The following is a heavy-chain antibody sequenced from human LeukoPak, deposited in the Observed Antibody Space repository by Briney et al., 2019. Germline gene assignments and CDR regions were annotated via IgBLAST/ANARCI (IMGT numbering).Heavy chain of an antibody. J-gene: IGHJ4*02. Sequence: GRSLRLSCAASGFTFSTYGMHWVRQAPGKGLEWVALISSDGSDKYYADSVKGRFTISRDNAKNSLYLQMNSLRAEDTALYYCASQYYYDSSGYYPFDYWGQGTLVTVSS. V-gene: IGHV3-30*03. CDR3: ASQYYYDSSGYYPFDY. CDR1: GFTFSTYG. CDR2: ISSDGSDK. D-gene: IGHD3-22*01.